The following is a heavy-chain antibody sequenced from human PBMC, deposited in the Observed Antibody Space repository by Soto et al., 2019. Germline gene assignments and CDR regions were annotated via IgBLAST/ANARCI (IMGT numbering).Heavy chain of an antibody. Sequence: VASVKVSCKASGYTFTGYYMHWVRQAPGQGLEWMGWINPNSGGTNYAQKFQGRVTMTRDTSISTAYMELSRLRSDDTAVYYCARGPIDYYYYGMDVWGQGTTVTVAS. J-gene: IGHJ6*02. CDR3: ARGPIDYYYYGMDV. CDR2: INPNSGGT. CDR1: GYTFTGYY. V-gene: IGHV1-2*02.